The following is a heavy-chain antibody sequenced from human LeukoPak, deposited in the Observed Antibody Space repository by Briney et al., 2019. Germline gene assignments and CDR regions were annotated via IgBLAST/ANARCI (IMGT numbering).Heavy chain of an antibody. CDR3: ARPRDYYGSGTNYFDY. Sequence: SETLSLTCTVSGGSISSSSYYWGWIRQPPGKGLEWIGSIYYSGSTYYNPSLKSRVTISVDTSKNQFSLKLSSVTAADTAVYYCARPRDYYGSGTNYFDYWGQGTLVTVSS. D-gene: IGHD3-10*01. CDR1: GGSISSSSYY. CDR2: IYYSGST. J-gene: IGHJ4*02. V-gene: IGHV4-39*01.